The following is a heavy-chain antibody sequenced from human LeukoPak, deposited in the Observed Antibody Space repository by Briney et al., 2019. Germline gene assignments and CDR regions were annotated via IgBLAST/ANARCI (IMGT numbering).Heavy chain of an antibody. CDR1: RYTFTNYG. Sequence: ASVKVSCKASRYTFTNYGMSWVRQAPGQGLEWMGWITADNGNANYAQKFQGRVTMTADTSTSTAYMEMRSLRSDDTAVYYCARALYCSSSNCYDGACDYWGQGTLVTVSS. D-gene: IGHD2-15*01. V-gene: IGHV1-18*01. CDR3: ARALYCSSSNCYDGACDY. CDR2: ITADNGNA. J-gene: IGHJ4*02.